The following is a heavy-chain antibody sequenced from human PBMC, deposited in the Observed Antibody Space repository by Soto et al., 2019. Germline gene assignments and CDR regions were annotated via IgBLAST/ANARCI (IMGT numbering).Heavy chain of an antibody. CDR1: GFTFSNAW. D-gene: IGHD6-19*01. CDR3: TTALSLLQRIAVARDY. Sequence: GGSLRLSCAASGFTFSNAWMSWVRQAPGKGLEWVGRIKSKTDGGTTDYAAPVKGRFTISRDDSKNTLYLQMNSLKTEDTAVYYCTTALSLLQRIAVARDYWGQGTLVTVSS. V-gene: IGHV3-15*01. CDR2: IKSKTDGGTT. J-gene: IGHJ4*02.